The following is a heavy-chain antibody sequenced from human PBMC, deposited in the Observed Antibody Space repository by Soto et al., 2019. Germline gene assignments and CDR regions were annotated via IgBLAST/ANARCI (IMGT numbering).Heavy chain of an antibody. V-gene: IGHV3-64D*06. CDR3: VKQAHGLDGVAFDY. J-gene: IGHJ4*02. CDR1: GFIFSEST. D-gene: IGHD2-15*01. Sequence: GGSLRLSWSASGFIFSESTIYWVRQVPGKGLEAISAVSTSGRSTYYADSVKDRFTISRDNSKNTLFLQMGSLRPEDTAIYYCVKQAHGLDGVAFDYWGQGTQVTVSS. CDR2: VSTSGRST.